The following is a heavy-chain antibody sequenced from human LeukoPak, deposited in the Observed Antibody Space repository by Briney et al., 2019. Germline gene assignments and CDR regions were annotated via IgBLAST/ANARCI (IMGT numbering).Heavy chain of an antibody. D-gene: IGHD5-24*01. Sequence: QPGGSLRLSCAAPGFTVSSNYMSWVRQAPGKGLEWVSVIYSGGSTYYADSVKGRFTISRDNSKNTLYLQMNSLRAEDTAVYYCARGEMATIPIDYWGQGTLVTVSS. CDR2: IYSGGST. CDR3: ARGEMATIPIDY. V-gene: IGHV3-66*02. CDR1: GFTVSSNY. J-gene: IGHJ4*02.